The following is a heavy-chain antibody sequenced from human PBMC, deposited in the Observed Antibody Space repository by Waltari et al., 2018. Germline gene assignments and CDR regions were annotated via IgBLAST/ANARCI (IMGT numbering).Heavy chain of an antibody. J-gene: IGHJ4*02. V-gene: IGHV4-59*11. CDR2: IYYSGST. CDR3: ARVLGYSGYEFDY. D-gene: IGHD5-12*01. Sequence: QVQLQESGPGLVKPSETLSLTCTVSGGSISSHYWSWIRQPPGKGLEWIGYIYYSGSTNYNPSLKSRVTISVDTSKNQFSLKLSSVTAADTAVYYCARVLGYSGYEFDYWGQGTLVTVSS. CDR1: GGSISSHY.